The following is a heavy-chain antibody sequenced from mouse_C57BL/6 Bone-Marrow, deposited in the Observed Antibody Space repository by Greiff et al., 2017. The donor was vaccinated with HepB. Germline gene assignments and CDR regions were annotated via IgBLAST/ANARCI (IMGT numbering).Heavy chain of an antibody. Sequence: VQLQQSGPGLVAPSQSLSITCTVSGFSLTSYGVHWVRQPPGKGLEWLVVIWSDGSTTYNSALKSRLSISKDNSKSQVFLKMNSLQTDDTAMYYCARHAHHKDWYFDYWGQGTTLTVSS. V-gene: IGHV2-6-1*01. CDR2: IWSDGST. CDR1: GFSLTSYG. CDR3: ARHAHHKDWYFDY. D-gene: IGHD1-3*01. J-gene: IGHJ2*01.